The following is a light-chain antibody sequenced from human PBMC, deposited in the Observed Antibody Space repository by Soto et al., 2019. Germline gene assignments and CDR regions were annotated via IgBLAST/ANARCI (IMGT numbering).Light chain of an antibody. J-gene: IGKJ4*01. CDR2: DAS. Sequence: DIPMTQSPSTLSASVGDRVTIACRASQSISSWLAWYQQKPGKAPKLLIYDASNLESGVPSRFSGSGSGTEFTLTINSLQPDDFATYYCQQYNSYSTFGGGTKVEIK. CDR1: QSISSW. CDR3: QQYNSYST. V-gene: IGKV1-5*01.